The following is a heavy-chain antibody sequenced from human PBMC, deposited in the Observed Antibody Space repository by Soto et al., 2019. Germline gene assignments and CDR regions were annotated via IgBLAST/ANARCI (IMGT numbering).Heavy chain of an antibody. CDR3: ARDRDYDFWSANDAFDI. Sequence: LSLTCTVSGGSISIYYWSWIRQPPGKGLEWVSYISSSGSTIYYADSVKGRFTISRDNAKNSLYLQTNSLRAEDTAVYYCARDRDYDFWSANDAFDIWGQGTMVTVSS. J-gene: IGHJ3*02. D-gene: IGHD3-3*01. V-gene: IGHV3-11*01. CDR1: GGSISIYY. CDR2: ISSSGSTI.